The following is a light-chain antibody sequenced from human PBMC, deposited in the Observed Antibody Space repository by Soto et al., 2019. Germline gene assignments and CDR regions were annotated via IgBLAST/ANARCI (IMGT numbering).Light chain of an antibody. CDR3: CSHAGGSAWV. CDR1: SGNVGAYDR. V-gene: IGLV2-11*01. Sequence: QSALTQPRSVSGSPGQSVTISCTGTSGNVGAYDRVSWYQHHPTKAPKLIIYDVSERPSGVPYRFSGSKSGSTASLSISGLQAEDEADYYCCSHAGGSAWVFGGGTKLTVL. CDR2: DVS. J-gene: IGLJ3*02.